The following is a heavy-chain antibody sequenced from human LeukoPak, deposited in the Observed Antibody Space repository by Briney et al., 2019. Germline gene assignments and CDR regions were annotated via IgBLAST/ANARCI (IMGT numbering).Heavy chain of an antibody. Sequence: ASVKVSCKTSGGTLSNYVFSWVRQAPGQGLEGMGGIIPMFGTADYAQKFQGRVTLTADESTSTAYMELSSLRSEDTAVYYCAKLDGPGYSSGWYNDIWGQGTMVTVSS. CDR3: AKLDGPGYSSGWYNDI. D-gene: IGHD6-19*01. CDR1: GGTLSNYV. CDR2: IIPMFGTA. J-gene: IGHJ3*02. V-gene: IGHV1-69*13.